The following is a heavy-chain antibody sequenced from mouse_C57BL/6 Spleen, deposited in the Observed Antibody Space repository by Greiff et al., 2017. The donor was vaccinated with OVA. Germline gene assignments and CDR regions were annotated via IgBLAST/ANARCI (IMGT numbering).Heavy chain of an antibody. CDR2: ISYDGSN. J-gene: IGHJ4*01. D-gene: IGHD2-2*01. CDR3: ARFGYDEGNAMDY. Sequence: EVQLQQSGPGLVKPSQSLSLTCSVTGYSITSGYYWNWIRQFPGNQLEWMGYISYDGSNNYNPSLKNRISITRDTSKNQFFLKLNSVTTEDTATYYCARFGYDEGNAMDYWGQGTSVTVSS. CDR1: GYSITSGYY. V-gene: IGHV3-6*01.